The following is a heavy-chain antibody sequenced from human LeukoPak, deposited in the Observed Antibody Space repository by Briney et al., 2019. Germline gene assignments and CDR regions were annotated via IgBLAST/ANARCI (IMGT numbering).Heavy chain of an antibody. CDR1: GFTFSSYA. Sequence: SGGSLRLSCAASGFTFSSYAMSWVRQAPGKGLEWVSLISWDGGSTYYADSVKGRFTISRDNSKNSLYLQMNSLRTEDTALYYCAKPGGSYWAYFDYWGQGTLVTVSS. D-gene: IGHD1-26*01. V-gene: IGHV3-43*02. CDR3: AKPGGSYWAYFDY. CDR2: ISWDGGST. J-gene: IGHJ4*02.